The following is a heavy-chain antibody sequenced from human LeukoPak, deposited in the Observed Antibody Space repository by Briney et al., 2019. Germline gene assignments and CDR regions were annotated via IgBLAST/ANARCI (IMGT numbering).Heavy chain of an antibody. V-gene: IGHV4-4*02. CDR3: ARSHSAYDYALDY. CDR2: IYHSGST. CDR1: GGSISSSNW. Sequence: SETLSLTCAVSGGSISSSNWWSWVRQPPGKGLEWIGEIYHSGSTNCNPSLKSRVTISVDKSKNQFSLTLRSVTAADTAVYACARSHSAYDYALDYWGQGILVAVSS. J-gene: IGHJ4*02. D-gene: IGHD5-12*01.